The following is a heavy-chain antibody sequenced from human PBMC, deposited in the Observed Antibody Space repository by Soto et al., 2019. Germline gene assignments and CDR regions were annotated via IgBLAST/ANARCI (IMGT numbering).Heavy chain of an antibody. J-gene: IGHJ4*02. CDR1: GFTFSTYW. D-gene: IGHD1-26*01. CDR2: IDNEGIST. V-gene: IGHV3-74*01. CDR3: VRDDFGLGIDY. Sequence: EVQLVESGGGLVQPGGSLRLSFAASGFTFSTYWLHWVRQVQGKGLLWVSHIDNEGISTTYADSVKGRFTISRDNAKNTLYLQMNSLRAEDTAVYYCVRDDFGLGIDYWGLGTLVTVSS.